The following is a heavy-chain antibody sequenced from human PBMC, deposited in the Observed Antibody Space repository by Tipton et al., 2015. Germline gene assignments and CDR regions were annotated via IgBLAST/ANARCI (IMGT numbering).Heavy chain of an antibody. CDR1: GGSISSSPYS. J-gene: IGHJ4*02. D-gene: IGHD3-10*02. Sequence: TLSLTCTVSGGSISSSPYSWGWIRQPPGKGLEWIVYIHYSGSTYYNPSLKSRLTISVDTSKNQFSLNLSSVTAADTAVYYCARGVRGGITYSPYYLDYWGQGTLVTVSS. CDR3: ARGVRGGITYSPYYLDY. V-gene: IGHV4-31*03. CDR2: IHYSGST.